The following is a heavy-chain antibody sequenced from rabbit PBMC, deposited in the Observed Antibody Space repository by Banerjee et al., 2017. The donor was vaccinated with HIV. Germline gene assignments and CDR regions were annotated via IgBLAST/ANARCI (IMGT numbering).Heavy chain of an antibody. CDR1: GFDFSSYG. CDR2: IDPVFGIT. D-gene: IGHD6-1*01. Sequence: QEQLVESGGGLVQPGGSLKLSCKASGFDFSSYGVSWVRQAPGKGLEWIGYIDPVFGITYYASWVNGRFTISSHNAQNTLYLQLNSLTAADTATYFCARDPITDSSFNLWGQGTLVTVS. CDR3: ARDPITDSSFNL. J-gene: IGHJ4*01. V-gene: IGHV1S47*01.